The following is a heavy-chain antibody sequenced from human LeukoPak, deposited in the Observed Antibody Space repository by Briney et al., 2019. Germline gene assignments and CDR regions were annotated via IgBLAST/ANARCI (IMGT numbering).Heavy chain of an antibody. D-gene: IGHD3-10*01. J-gene: IGHJ4*02. CDR1: GYSIRSDYY. V-gene: IGHV4-38-2*02. Sequence: SETLSLTCTVSGYSIRSDYYWGWIRQPPGKGLEWIGSIYHSGSTYYNPSLMSRVTITVDTSKNQFSLRLSSVTAADTAVYYCARGPAYYYGSGSYWGQGTLVTVSS. CDR3: ARGPAYYYGSGSY. CDR2: IYHSGST.